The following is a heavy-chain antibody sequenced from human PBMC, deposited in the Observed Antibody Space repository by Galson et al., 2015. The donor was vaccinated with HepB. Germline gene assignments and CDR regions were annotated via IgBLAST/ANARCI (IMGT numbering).Heavy chain of an antibody. J-gene: IGHJ4*02. V-gene: IGHV1-69*04. D-gene: IGHD6-13*01. CDR1: GGTFSSYA. CDR3: ARASHPGYSSSRQGY. Sequence: SVKVSCKASGGTFSSYAISWVRQAPGQGLEWMGRIIPILGIANYAQKFQGRVTITAGKSSSTAYMELSSLRSEDTAVYYCARASHPGYSSSRQGYWGQGTLVTVSS. CDR2: IIPILGIA.